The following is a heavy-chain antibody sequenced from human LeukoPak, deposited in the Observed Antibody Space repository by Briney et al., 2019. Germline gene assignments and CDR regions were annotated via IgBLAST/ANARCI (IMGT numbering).Heavy chain of an antibody. CDR3: AREKYYDILTGYYTDAFDI. Sequence: SVKVSCKASGGTCSSYAISWVRQAPGQGLEWMGGIIPIFGTANYAQKFQGRVTITADKSTSTAYMELSSLRSEDTAVYYCAREKYYDILTGYYTDAFDIWGQGTMVTVSS. J-gene: IGHJ3*02. D-gene: IGHD3-9*01. CDR1: GGTCSSYA. V-gene: IGHV1-69*06. CDR2: IIPIFGTA.